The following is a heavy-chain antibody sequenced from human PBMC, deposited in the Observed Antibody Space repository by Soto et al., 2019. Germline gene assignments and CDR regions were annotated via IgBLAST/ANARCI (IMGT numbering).Heavy chain of an antibody. J-gene: IGHJ5*02. Sequence: QVHLVQSGVEVKTPGASVKVSCQASGYTFFTYDISWVRQAPGQGLEWMGWISTYSGDTKYAQKFQGRVTMTADTSTTTAYLEPRSLRSDDTAVYYCARHHGPTTSENWFDPWGQGNQLTVSS. D-gene: IGHD5-12*01. CDR3: ARHHGPTTSENWFDP. CDR2: ISTYSGDT. V-gene: IGHV1-18*01. CDR1: GYTFFTYD.